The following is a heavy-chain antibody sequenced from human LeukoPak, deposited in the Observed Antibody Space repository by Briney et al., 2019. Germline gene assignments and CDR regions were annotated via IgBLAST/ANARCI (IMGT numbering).Heavy chain of an antibody. V-gene: IGHV1-2*02. Sequence: ASVKVSCNASGYTFTGYYIHWVRQAPGQGLEWMGWINPNSGGTNYAQKFQGRVTMTRDTSISTAYMDLSRLRSDDTAVYYCARGSIVGGTFDYFDYWGQGTLVTVSS. CDR2: INPNSGGT. CDR3: ARGSIVGGTFDYFDY. J-gene: IGHJ4*02. D-gene: IGHD1-26*01. CDR1: GYTFTGYY.